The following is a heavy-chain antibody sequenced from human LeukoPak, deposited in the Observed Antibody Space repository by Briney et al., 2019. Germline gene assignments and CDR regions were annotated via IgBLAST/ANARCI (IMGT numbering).Heavy chain of an antibody. V-gene: IGHV3-30*04. CDR3: ARDVCHSGGCLDY. CDR1: GFTFSSYT. CDR2: ITYDGGKA. J-gene: IGHJ4*02. D-gene: IGHD6-19*01. Sequence: GGPLRLSCAASGFTFSSYTMHWVRQAPGMGLEWVALITYDGGKAFYIGSVKGRFTISRDNAEKTQYLQMNSLRTEDTAMYYCARDVCHSGGCLDYWGQGTLVTVSS.